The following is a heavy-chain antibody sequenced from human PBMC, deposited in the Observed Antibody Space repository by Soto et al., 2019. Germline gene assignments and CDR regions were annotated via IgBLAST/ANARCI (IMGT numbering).Heavy chain of an antibody. CDR3: ARVYSSSSDYYYYMDV. CDR1: GGSFSGYY. J-gene: IGHJ6*03. CDR2: INHSGST. V-gene: IGHV4-34*01. Sequence: QVQLQQWGAGLLKPSETLSLTCAVYGGSFSGYYWSWIRQHPGKGLEWIGEINHSGSTNYNPSLKSRVTISVDTSKNQFSLKLSSVTAADTAVYYCARVYSSSSDYYYYMDVWGKGTTVTVSS. D-gene: IGHD6-6*01.